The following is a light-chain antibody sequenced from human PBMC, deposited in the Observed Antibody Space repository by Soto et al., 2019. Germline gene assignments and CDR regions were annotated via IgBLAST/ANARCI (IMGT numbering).Light chain of an antibody. V-gene: IGKV1-39*01. CDR1: QRISSY. J-gene: IGKJ1*01. CDR3: QQTYTTPST. Sequence: IQMTQSPSSLSASVGDRVTITCRASQRISSYLNWYQQKPGKAPRVLIYAASSLQSGVPSGFNGSGSATIITLTIRSVQPEDSAIYYCQQTYTTPSTFGQGTKVEIK. CDR2: AAS.